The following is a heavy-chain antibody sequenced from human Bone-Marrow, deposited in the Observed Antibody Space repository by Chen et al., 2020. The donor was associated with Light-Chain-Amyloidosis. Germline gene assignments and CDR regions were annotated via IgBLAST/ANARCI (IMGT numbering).Heavy chain of an antibody. V-gene: IGHV3-53*02. D-gene: IGHD4-17*01. CDR3: ARDTLYGDRLDH. Sequence: EVQLVETGGRLIQPGGSLRLSCAASGFTVSSNYMSWVRQAPGKGLEWVAVIYNSGKTYYTDSVKGRFTVSRDNSKNTLYLQMNSLRAEDTAVYYCARDTLYGDRLDHWGHGTLVTVSA. J-gene: IGHJ4*01. CDR1: GFTVSSNY. CDR2: IYNSGKT.